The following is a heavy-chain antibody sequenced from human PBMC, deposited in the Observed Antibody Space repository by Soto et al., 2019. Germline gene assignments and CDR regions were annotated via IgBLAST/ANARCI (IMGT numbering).Heavy chain of an antibody. J-gene: IGHJ3*02. CDR3: ARQLNKRAGDSSGYYFRAFDI. Sequence: SETLSLTCTVSGGSTSSSSYYWGWIRQPPGKGLEWIGSIYYSGSTYYNPSLKSRVTISVDTSKNQFSLKLSSVTAADTAVYYCARQLNKRAGDSSGYYFRAFDIWGQGTMVTVSS. CDR1: GGSTSSSSYY. CDR2: IYYSGST. V-gene: IGHV4-39*01. D-gene: IGHD3-22*01.